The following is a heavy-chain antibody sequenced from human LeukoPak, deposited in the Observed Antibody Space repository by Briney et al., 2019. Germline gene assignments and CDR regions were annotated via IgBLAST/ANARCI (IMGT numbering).Heavy chain of an antibody. D-gene: IGHD2-21*02. CDR1: GGSISSYY. Sequence: SETLSLTCTVSGGSISSYYWSWIRQPPGKGLEWIGYIYYSGSTNYNPSLKSRVTISVDTSKNQFSLKLSSVTAADTAVHYCARLGGGDEPPFDYWGQGTLVTVSS. V-gene: IGHV4-59*08. CDR2: IYYSGST. J-gene: IGHJ4*02. CDR3: ARLGGGDEPPFDY.